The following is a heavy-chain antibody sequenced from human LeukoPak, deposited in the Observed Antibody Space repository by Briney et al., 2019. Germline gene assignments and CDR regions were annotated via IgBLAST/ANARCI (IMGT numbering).Heavy chain of an antibody. CDR3: ARDRCGGTCYTFDY. V-gene: IGHV3-30*03. CDR1: GFIFWTYG. J-gene: IGHJ4*02. D-gene: IGHD2-21*02. Sequence: PGRSLRLSCAASGFIFWTYGMHWVRQAPGKGLEWVAVVSYDGSDKYYADSVKGRFTISRDISKNTLYLQMDSLRAEDTAVYYCARDRCGGTCYTFDYWAQGTLVTVSS. CDR2: VSYDGSDK.